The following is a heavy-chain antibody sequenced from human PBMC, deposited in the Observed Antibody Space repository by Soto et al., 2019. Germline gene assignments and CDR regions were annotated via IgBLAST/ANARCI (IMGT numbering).Heavy chain of an antibody. CDR3: ARGRRSIYYYYGMDV. Sequence: QVQLQQWGAGLLKPSETLSLTCAVYGGSFSGYYWSWIRQPPGKGLEWIGEINHSGSTNYNPSLKSRVTISVDTSKNQFSLKLSSVTAADTAVYYCARGRRSIYYYYGMDVWGQGTTVTVSS. V-gene: IGHV4-34*01. J-gene: IGHJ6*02. CDR2: INHSGST. D-gene: IGHD1-26*01. CDR1: GGSFSGYY.